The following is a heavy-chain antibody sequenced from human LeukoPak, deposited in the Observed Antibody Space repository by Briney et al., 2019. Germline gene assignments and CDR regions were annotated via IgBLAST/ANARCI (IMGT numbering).Heavy chain of an antibody. D-gene: IGHD5-12*01. J-gene: IGHJ4*02. V-gene: IGHV3-21*01. CDR1: GFTFSSYS. Sequence: GGSLRLSCAASGFTFSSYSMNWVRQAPGKGLEWVSSTSSSSNYIYYADSVKGRFTISRDNAKNSLYLQMNSLRAEDTAVYYCARVEHSGYDPYYFDYWGQGTLVTVSS. CDR2: TSSSSNYI. CDR3: ARVEHSGYDPYYFDY.